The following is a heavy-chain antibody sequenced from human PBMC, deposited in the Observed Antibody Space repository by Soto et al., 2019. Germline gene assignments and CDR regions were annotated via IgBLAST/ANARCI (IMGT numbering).Heavy chain of an antibody. CDR3: ARSKAVVIAALDI. V-gene: IGHV3-23*01. CDR2: VSDNGGSRGGT. D-gene: IGHD2-21*01. J-gene: IGHJ3*02. CDR1: GFPFDTFA. Sequence: PGGSLRLSCATSGFPFDTFALSWVRQAPGQGLQWVASVSDNGGSRGGTYYAHSLKGRFTISRDNSKNTLYLQLDSLTGADTAVYYCARSKAVVIAALDIWGQGTMVTVSS.